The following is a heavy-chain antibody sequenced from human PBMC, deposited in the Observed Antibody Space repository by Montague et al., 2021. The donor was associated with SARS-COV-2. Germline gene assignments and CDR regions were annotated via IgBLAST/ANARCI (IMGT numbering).Heavy chain of an antibody. J-gene: IGHJ4*02. CDR3: ARQPYLASAYYFDY. D-gene: IGHD3-10*01. V-gene: IGHV4-59*01. CDR2: IFHSGHT. CDR1: GASITTYY. Sequence: SETLSLTCSVSGASITTYYWSWIRQAAGKGLEWIAYIFHSGHTNXNPSLRSRVAISIDTSRDQFSLSLTSITAADTAVYYCARQPYLASAYYFDYWGLGTLVTVSS.